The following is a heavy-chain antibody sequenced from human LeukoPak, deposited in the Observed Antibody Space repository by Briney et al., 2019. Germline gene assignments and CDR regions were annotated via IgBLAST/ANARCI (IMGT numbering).Heavy chain of an antibody. CDR3: ARDYDILTGYHYYMDV. Sequence: PGGSQRLSCAASEFTFSNYWMNWVRQATGKGLERVANIKEDGSEKYYVDSVKGRFTISRDNDKNSLYLQMSSLRAEDTAVYYCARDYDILTGYHYYMDVWGKGTTVTVSS. CDR2: IKEDGSEK. D-gene: IGHD3-9*01. J-gene: IGHJ6*03. V-gene: IGHV3-7*01. CDR1: EFTFSNYW.